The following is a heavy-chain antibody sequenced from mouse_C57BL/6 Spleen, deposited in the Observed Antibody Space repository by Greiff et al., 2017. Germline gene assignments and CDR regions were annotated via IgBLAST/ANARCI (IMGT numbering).Heavy chain of an antibody. CDR1: GYTFTSYW. J-gene: IGHJ2*01. V-gene: IGHV1-61*01. D-gene: IGHD2-5*01. CDR3: AIYYSNSGFDY. CDR2: IYPSDSET. Sequence: QVQLQQPGAELVRPGSSVKLSCKASGYTFTSYWMDWVKQRPGQGLEWIGNIYPSDSETHYNQKFKDKATLTVDKSSSTAYMQLSSLTSEESAVYYCAIYYSNSGFDYWGQGTTLTVSS.